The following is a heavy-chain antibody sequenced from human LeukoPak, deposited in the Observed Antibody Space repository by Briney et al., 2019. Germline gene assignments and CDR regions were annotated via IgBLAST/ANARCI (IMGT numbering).Heavy chain of an antibody. CDR3: ARSYLGGWYYFDY. Sequence: PETLSLTCAVYGGSFSGCYWSWIRQPPGKGLEWIGEINHSGSTNYNPSLKSRVTISVDTSKNQFSLKLSSVTAADTAVYYCARSYLGGWYYFDYWGQGTLVTVSS. CDR1: GGSFSGCY. J-gene: IGHJ4*02. CDR2: INHSGST. D-gene: IGHD6-19*01. V-gene: IGHV4-34*01.